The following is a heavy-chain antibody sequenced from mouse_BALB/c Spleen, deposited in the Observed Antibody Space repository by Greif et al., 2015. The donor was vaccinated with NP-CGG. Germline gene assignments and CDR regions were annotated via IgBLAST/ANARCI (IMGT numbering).Heavy chain of an antibody. V-gene: IGHV1-4*01. J-gene: IGHJ4*01. CDR1: GYTFTSYT. CDR2: INPSSGYT. Sequence: QVQLQQSGAGLARPGASVKMSCKASGYTFTSYTMHWVKQRPGQGLEWIGYINPSSGYTNYNQKFKDKATLTADKSSSTAYMQLSSLTSEDSAVYYCAKGPTIGTTDAMDYWGQGTSVTVSS. D-gene: IGHD2-14*01. CDR3: AKGPTIGTTDAMDY.